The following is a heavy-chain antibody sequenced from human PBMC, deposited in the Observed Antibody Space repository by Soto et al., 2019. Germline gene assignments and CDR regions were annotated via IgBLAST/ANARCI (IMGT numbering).Heavy chain of an antibody. V-gene: IGHV1-18*01. CDR2: ISAYNGNT. J-gene: IGHJ5*02. Sequence: GASVKVSCKASGYTFTSYGISWVRQAPGQGLEWMGWISAYNGNTNYAQKLQGRVTMTTDTSTSTAYMELRSLRSDDTAVYYCARDLNNYDFWSGYYGDWFDPWGQGTLVTVSS. CDR1: GYTFTSYG. D-gene: IGHD3-3*01. CDR3: ARDLNNYDFWSGYYGDWFDP.